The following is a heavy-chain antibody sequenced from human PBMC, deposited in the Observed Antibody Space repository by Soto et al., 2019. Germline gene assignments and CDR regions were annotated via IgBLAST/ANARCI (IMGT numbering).Heavy chain of an antibody. J-gene: IGHJ6*02. D-gene: IGHD5-18*01. CDR2: ISGSGSST. V-gene: IGHV3-23*01. CDR3: ARDGEGGYSYGYYYYYGMDV. Sequence: EVRLLESGGGLLQPGGSLRLSCAASGFTFINYAMSWVRQAPGKGLEWVSAISGSGSSTYYADSVKGRFTISRDNAKNSLYLQMNSLRAEDTAVYYCARDGEGGYSYGYYYYYGMDVWGQGTTVTVSS. CDR1: GFTFINYA.